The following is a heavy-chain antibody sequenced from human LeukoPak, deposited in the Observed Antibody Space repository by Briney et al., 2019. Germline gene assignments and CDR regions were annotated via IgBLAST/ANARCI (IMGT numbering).Heavy chain of an antibody. Sequence: ASVKVSCKASGGTFSSYAISWVRQAPGQGLEWMGRIIPILGIANYAQKFQGRVTITADKSTSTAYMELSSLRSEDTAVYYCARIIDDSSGYLSPSSDAFDIWGQGTMVTVSS. CDR3: ARIIDDSSGYLSPSSDAFDI. CDR1: GGTFSSYA. CDR2: IIPILGIA. D-gene: IGHD3-22*01. V-gene: IGHV1-69*04. J-gene: IGHJ3*02.